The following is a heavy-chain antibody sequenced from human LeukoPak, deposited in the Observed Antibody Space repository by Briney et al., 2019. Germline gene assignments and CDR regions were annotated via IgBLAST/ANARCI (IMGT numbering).Heavy chain of an antibody. CDR1: GGSFSVYY. V-gene: IGHV4-34*01. CDR2: INHSGST. CDR3: ARADYDFWSGYYKVAAFDY. J-gene: IGHJ4*02. Sequence: SETLSLTCAVYGGSFSVYYWSWIRQPPGKGLEWIGEINHSGSTNYNPSLKSRVTISVDTSKNQFSLKLSSVTAADTAVYYCARADYDFWSGYYKVAAFDYWGQGTLVTVSS. D-gene: IGHD3-3*01.